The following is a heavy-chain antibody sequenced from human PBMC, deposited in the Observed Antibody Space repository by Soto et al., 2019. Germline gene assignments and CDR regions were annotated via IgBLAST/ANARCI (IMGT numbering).Heavy chain of an antibody. V-gene: IGHV4-59*01. CDR3: ARGPSGDKVHY. Sequence: SETQCHTCTVSGGSISSYCGSWIRQPPGKGLEWIGYIYYSGSTNYNPSLKSRVTISVDTSKNQFSLKLSSVTAADTAVYYCARGPSGDKVHYWGQGALVTVSS. J-gene: IGHJ4*02. CDR1: GGSISSYC. CDR2: IYYSGST. D-gene: IGHD7-27*01.